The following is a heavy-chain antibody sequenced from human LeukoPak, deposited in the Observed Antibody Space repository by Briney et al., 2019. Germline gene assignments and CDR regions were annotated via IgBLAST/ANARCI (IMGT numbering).Heavy chain of an antibody. V-gene: IGHV3-21*01. CDR1: GFTFSSYS. D-gene: IGHD1-20*01. CDR2: ISSSSSYT. Sequence: GGSLRLSCAASGFTFSSYSMSWVRQAPGKGLEWVSSISSSSSYTYYADSVKGRLTISRDNAKNSLYLQMNSLRAEDTALYYCARGRYNWKGEGENWFDPWGQGTLVTVSS. CDR3: ARGRYNWKGEGENWFDP. J-gene: IGHJ5*02.